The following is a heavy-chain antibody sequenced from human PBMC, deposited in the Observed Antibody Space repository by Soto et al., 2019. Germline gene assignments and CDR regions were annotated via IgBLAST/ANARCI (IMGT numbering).Heavy chain of an antibody. CDR3: TRDRETTIFGVSGWFDP. D-gene: IGHD3-3*01. CDR2: IRSKAYGGTT. Sequence: GGSLRLSCTASGFTFGDYAMSWFRQAPGKGLEWVGFIRSKAYGGTTEYAASVKGRFTISRDDSKSIAYLQMNSLKTEDTAVYYCTRDRETTIFGVSGWFDPWGQGTLVTVSS. V-gene: IGHV3-49*03. J-gene: IGHJ5*02. CDR1: GFTFGDYA.